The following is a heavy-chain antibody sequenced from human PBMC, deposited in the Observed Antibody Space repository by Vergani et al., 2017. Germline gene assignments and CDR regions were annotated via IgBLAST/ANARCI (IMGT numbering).Heavy chain of an antibody. J-gene: IGHJ4*02. D-gene: IGHD3-10*01. V-gene: IGHV4-61*02. CDR1: GASITSGSFY. CDR3: AGYGSGSLRRRDY. Sequence: QVQLEESGPGLVKPSETLSLTCTVSGASITSGSFYWSWIRQPAGKGLEWIGRIHASGTKNYNPSLKSRVTISVDTSKNQFSLKLSSVTAADTAVYYCAGYGSGSLRRRDYWGQGTLVTVSS. CDR2: IHASGTK.